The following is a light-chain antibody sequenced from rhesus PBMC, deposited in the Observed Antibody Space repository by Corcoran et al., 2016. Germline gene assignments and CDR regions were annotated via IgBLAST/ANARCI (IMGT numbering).Light chain of an antibody. Sequence: DIQITQSPSSLSASVGDRVTITCRASQGISSYLAWYQQKPGKAPKLLIYAASTLQSGVPSRFSGSGSGTDFTLTSSSLQPEDFATYYCQQHNSYPLTFGPGTKLDIK. CDR1: QGISSY. V-gene: IGKV1-25*01. CDR3: QQHNSYPLT. CDR2: AAS. J-gene: IGKJ3*01.